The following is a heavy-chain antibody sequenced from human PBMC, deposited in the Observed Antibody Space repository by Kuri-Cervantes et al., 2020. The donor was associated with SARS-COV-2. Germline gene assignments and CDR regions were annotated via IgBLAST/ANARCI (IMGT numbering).Heavy chain of an antibody. Sequence: SQTLSLTCALYGGSFSGGYWTWIRQPPGKGLEYIGEMNHSGTTDYNPSLKSRVTISVDTSKNQFSLKLSSVTAADTAVYYCARDGRIGLDVWGQGTTVTVSS. CDR3: ARDGRIGLDV. V-gene: IGHV4-34*01. J-gene: IGHJ6*02. CDR2: MNHSGTT. CDR1: GGSFSGGY. D-gene: IGHD2-15*01.